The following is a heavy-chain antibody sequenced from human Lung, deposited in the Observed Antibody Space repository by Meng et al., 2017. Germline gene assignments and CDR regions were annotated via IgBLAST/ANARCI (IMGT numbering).Heavy chain of an antibody. CDR2: INHSGST. D-gene: IGHD4-11*01. Sequence: VQLQQWGAGLLKPSVTLSLTCVVPGGSFSDYYWSWIRQPPGKGLEWIGEINHSGSTNYNPSLESRATISVDTSQNNLSLKLSSVTAADSAVYYCARGPTTMAHDIDYWGQGTLVTVSS. CDR3: ARGPTTMAHDIDY. V-gene: IGHV4-34*01. J-gene: IGHJ4*02. CDR1: GGSFSDYY.